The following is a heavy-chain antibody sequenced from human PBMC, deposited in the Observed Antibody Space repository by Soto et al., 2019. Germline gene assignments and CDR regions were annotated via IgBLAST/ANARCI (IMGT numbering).Heavy chain of an antibody. V-gene: IGHV3-23*01. CDR1: GFTFSSYA. D-gene: IGHD3-22*01. CDR3: ANEGEYYDSSGRFDY. J-gene: IGHJ4*02. Sequence: EVQLLESGGGLVQPGGSLRLSCAASGFTFSSYAMSWVRQAPGKGLEWVSAISGSGGSTYYADSVKGRFTISRDNSKNTLYLKMSSLRAEDTAVYYCANEGEYYDSSGRFDYWGQGTLVTVSS. CDR2: ISGSGGST.